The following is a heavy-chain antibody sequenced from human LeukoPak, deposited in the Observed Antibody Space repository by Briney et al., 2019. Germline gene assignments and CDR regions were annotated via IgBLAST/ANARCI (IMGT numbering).Heavy chain of an antibody. CDR3: ARDRSWGSQCYFDY. D-gene: IGHD7-27*01. CDR1: GFTFNTYA. CDR2: IWYDGSNK. V-gene: IGHV3-33*08. Sequence: PGGSLRLSCSASGFTFNTYAMSWVRQAPGKGLEWVGVIWYDGSNKIYAESVKGRFTISRDNSKNTLYLQMNSLRAEDTAVYYCARDRSWGSQCYFDYWGQGTLVTVSS. J-gene: IGHJ4*02.